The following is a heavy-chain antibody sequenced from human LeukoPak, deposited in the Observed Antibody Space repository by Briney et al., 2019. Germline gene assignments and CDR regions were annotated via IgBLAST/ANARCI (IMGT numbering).Heavy chain of an antibody. CDR3: ARQGLHLDY. J-gene: IGHJ4*02. Sequence: SETLSLTCTVSGGSISSYFWSWIRQPPGKGLEWIGYISASGSTNYNPSLKSRVTISVDTSKNQFSPKLSSVTAADTAVYYCARQGLHLDYWGQGTLVTVSS. V-gene: IGHV4-4*09. CDR2: ISASGST. CDR1: GGSISSYF.